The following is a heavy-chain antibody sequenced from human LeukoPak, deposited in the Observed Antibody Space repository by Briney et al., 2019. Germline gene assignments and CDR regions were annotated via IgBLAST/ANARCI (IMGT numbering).Heavy chain of an antibody. CDR2: ISSSGGTT. D-gene: IGHD5-24*01. CDR3: AKDRNAWPTNFVP. V-gene: IGHV3-23*01. Sequence: GGSQRLSCAASGFTFSTYAVNWVRQAPGKGLEWVSAISSSGGTTYYADSVKGRFSISRDNSKNTLYLRMNSLRAEDTAVYYCAKDRNAWPTNFVPWGEGTLVTVSA. CDR1: GFTFSTYA. J-gene: IGHJ5*02.